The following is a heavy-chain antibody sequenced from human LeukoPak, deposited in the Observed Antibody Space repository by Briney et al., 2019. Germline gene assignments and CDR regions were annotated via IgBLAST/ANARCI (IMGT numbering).Heavy chain of an antibody. D-gene: IGHD6-13*01. Sequence: SETLSLTCTVSGGSISSYYWSWIRQPPGKGLEWIGYIYYSVSTNYNPSLKSRVTISVDTSKNQFSLKLSSVTAADTAVYYCARDHSSSWYRWFDPWGQGTLVTVSS. V-gene: IGHV4-59*01. CDR1: GGSISSYY. CDR2: IYYSVST. CDR3: ARDHSSSWYRWFDP. J-gene: IGHJ5*02.